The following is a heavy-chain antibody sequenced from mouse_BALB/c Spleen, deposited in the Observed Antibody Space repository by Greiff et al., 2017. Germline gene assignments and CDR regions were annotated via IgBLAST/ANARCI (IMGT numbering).Heavy chain of an antibody. V-gene: IGHV5-12-1*01. J-gene: IGHJ2*01. CDR2: ISSGGGST. CDR3: ARHEGYFDY. CDR1: GFAFSSYD. Sequence: EVNVVESGGGLVKPGGSLKLSCAASGFAFSSYDMSWVRQTPEKRLEWVAYISSGGGSTYYPDTVKGRFTISRDNAKNTLYLQMSSLKSEDTARYYCARHEGYFDYWGQGTTLTVSS.